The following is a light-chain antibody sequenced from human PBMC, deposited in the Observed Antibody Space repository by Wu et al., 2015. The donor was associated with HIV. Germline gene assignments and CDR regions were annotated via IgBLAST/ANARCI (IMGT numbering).Light chain of an antibody. Sequence: EIVLTQSPGTLALSPGERVTLSCWASQSVGTNLAWYQQEPGQAPRLLIYDASTRATGISPRFSGSGSGTEFTLTISSLQSEDFAVYYCQQYNNWPPLTFGGGTKVEIK. CDR3: QQYNNWPPLT. CDR2: DAS. V-gene: IGKV3D-15*01. CDR1: QSVGTN. J-gene: IGKJ4*01.